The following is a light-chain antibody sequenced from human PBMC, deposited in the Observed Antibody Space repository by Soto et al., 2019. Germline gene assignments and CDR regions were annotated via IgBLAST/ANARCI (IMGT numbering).Light chain of an antibody. V-gene: IGKV3-15*01. CDR3: QQYNKCPLT. Sequence: EIVMTHSPATLSVSPGEIATLSCGASQSVSIDLAWYQQTPGQAPRLLIYGASTRATGIPVRFSGSASGTEFTPTISSLQSEDFTVYYCQQYNKCPLTFGHGTKVDIK. J-gene: IGKJ1*01. CDR2: GAS. CDR1: QSVSID.